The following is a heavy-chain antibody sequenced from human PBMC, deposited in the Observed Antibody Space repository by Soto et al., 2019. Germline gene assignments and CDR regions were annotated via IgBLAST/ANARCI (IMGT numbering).Heavy chain of an antibody. CDR1: EFSVSDNY. J-gene: IGHJ4*02. CDR2: IFSGGST. V-gene: IGHV3-53*04. CDR3: KSRDY. Sequence: EVQLVESGGGLVLPGGSLRLACAASEFSVSDNYMNWVRQAPGKGLEWVAVIFSGGSTNYADSVKGRFTISRLKSENTLYLQMSSLRHEDTAVYFCKSRDYWGRGSLVTVPS.